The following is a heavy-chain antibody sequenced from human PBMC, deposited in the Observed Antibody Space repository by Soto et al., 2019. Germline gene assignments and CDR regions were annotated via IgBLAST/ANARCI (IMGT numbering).Heavy chain of an antibody. V-gene: IGHV4-59*01. J-gene: IGHJ4*02. CDR1: GGSISSYY. Sequence: QVQLQESGPGLVKPSETLSLTCTVSGGSISSYYWSWIRQRPGKGLEWIGYIYYSGSTNYNPSLKSRVTISVDTSKNQFSLKLSSVTAADTAVYYCARAPGYNYPSYFDYWGQGTLVTVSS. CDR2: IYYSGST. CDR3: ARAPGYNYPSYFDY. D-gene: IGHD5-12*01.